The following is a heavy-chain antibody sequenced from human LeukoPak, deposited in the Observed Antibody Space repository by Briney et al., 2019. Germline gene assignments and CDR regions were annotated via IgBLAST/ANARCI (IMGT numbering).Heavy chain of an antibody. D-gene: IGHD3-9*01. CDR3: AKTLTNYDILTGYYPRAFDY. J-gene: IGHJ4*02. V-gene: IGHV3-23*01. Sequence: GGSLRLSCAASGFTFGSYAMSWVRQAPGKGLEWVSAISGSGGSTYYADSVKGRFTISRDNSKNTLYLQMNSLRAEDTAVYYCAKTLTNYDILTGYYPRAFDYWGQGTLVTVSS. CDR2: ISGSGGST. CDR1: GFTFGSYA.